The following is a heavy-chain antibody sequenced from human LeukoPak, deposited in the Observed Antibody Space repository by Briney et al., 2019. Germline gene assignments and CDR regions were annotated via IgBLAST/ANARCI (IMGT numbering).Heavy chain of an antibody. CDR3: ARALWFGEPSGGDY. V-gene: IGHV3-30-3*01. Sequence: PGRSLRLSCAASGFTFSSYAMHWVRQAPGKGLEWVAVISYDGSNKYYADSVKGRLTISRDNSKNTLYLQMNSLRAEDTAVYYCARALWFGEPSGGDYWGQGTLVTVSS. J-gene: IGHJ4*02. CDR2: ISYDGSNK. D-gene: IGHD3-10*01. CDR1: GFTFSSYA.